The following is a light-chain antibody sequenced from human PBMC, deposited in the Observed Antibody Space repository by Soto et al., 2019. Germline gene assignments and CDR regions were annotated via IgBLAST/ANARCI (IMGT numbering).Light chain of an antibody. CDR3: QQTFSTTET. Sequence: DIQMTQSPSSLSASVGGRVTITCRARQSISSYLNWYPQKPAQAPKLLIYAASSLQSGVPSRLSGGGPGTDFTLTSSSLQPENCATYFWQQTFSTTETFGQRHKVEIX. CDR2: AAS. CDR1: QSISSY. V-gene: IGKV1-39*01. J-gene: IGKJ1*01.